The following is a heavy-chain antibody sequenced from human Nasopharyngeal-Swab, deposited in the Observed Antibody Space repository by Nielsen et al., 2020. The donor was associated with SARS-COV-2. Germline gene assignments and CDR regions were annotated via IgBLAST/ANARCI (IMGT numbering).Heavy chain of an antibody. V-gene: IGHV1-18*01. CDR1: GYTFTSYG. CDR2: ISAYNGNT. CDR3: ARGYFDWLYLDY. Sequence: ASAKVSCKASGYTFTSYGISRVRQAPGQGLEWMGWISAYNGNTNYAQKLQGRVTMTTDTSTSTAYMELRSLRSDDTAVYYCARGYFDWLYLDYWGQGTLVTVSS. J-gene: IGHJ4*02. D-gene: IGHD3-9*01.